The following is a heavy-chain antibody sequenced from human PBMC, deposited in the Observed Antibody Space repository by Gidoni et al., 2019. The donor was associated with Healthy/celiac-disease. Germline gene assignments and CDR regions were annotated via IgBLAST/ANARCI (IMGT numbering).Heavy chain of an antibody. J-gene: IGHJ5*02. Sequence: EVQLVASGGGLVKPGGSLSLSCAASGFTFSSYSMNWVRQAPGKGLEWVSSISSGSTYIYYADSVEGRFTISRDNAKNSLYLQMNSLRAADTAVYYCARWAVEMATKGFDPWGQGTLVTVSS. CDR2: ISSGSTYI. D-gene: IGHD5-12*01. V-gene: IGHV3-21*01. CDR3: ARWAVEMATKGFDP. CDR1: GFTFSSYS.